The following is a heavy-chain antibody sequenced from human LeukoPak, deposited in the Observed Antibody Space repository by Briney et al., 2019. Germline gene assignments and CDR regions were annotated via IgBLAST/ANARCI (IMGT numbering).Heavy chain of an antibody. V-gene: IGHV3-48*04. CDR2: IGISSGNT. CDR1: GFPFSDYS. D-gene: IGHD1-1*01. CDR3: ARDHNYAFDN. Sequence: GGSLRLSCTASGFPFSDYSMNWVRQAPGKGLEWISYIGISSGNTEYADSVKGRFTISADNARNSLYLQMNSLRVEDTAVYYCARDHNYAFDNWGQGTLVSVSS. J-gene: IGHJ4*02.